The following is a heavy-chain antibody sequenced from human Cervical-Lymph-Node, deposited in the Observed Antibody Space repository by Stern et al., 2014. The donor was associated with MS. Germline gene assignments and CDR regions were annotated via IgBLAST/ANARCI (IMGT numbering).Heavy chain of an antibody. D-gene: IGHD2-21*02. CDR3: ARMGGDRTRYYYGMDV. Sequence: QVTLRESGPVLVKPTETLTLTCTVSGFSLSTARMSNDEKSYNTSLKNRLTISKDTSKSQVVLTMTNMDPVDTATYYCARMGGDRTRYYYGMDVWGQGTTVTVSS. J-gene: IGHJ6*02. CDR2: SNDEK. CDR1: GFSLSTARM. V-gene: IGHV2-26*01.